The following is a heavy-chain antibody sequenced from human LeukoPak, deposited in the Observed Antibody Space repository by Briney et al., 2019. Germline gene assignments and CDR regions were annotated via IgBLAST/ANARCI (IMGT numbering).Heavy chain of an antibody. CDR3: ARVEMATITVFDY. CDR2: IYYSGST. J-gene: IGHJ4*02. D-gene: IGHD5-24*01. Sequence: PSETLSLTCTVSGGSISSYYWSWIRQPPGKGLEWIGYIYYSGSTNYNPSLKSRVTISVDTSKNQFSLKLSSVTAEDTAVYYCARVEMATITVFDYWGQGTLVTVSS. CDR1: GGSISSYY. V-gene: IGHV4-59*01.